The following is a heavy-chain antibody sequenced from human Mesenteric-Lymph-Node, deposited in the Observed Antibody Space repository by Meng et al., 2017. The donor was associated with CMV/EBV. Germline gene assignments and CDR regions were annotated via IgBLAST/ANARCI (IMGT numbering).Heavy chain of an antibody. CDR1: GYNFTNYW. V-gene: IGHV5-51*01. D-gene: IGHD3-3*01. CDR2: IYPGDSDT. J-gene: IGHJ5*02. CDR3: ARLTAPGHVWSGYHWARFDT. Sequence: GESLKISCKGSGYNFTNYWIAWVRQVPGKGLEWMGIIYPGDSDTRHSPSFQGQVTISADKSITTAYLQWSSLKASDTAMYYCARLTAPGHVWSGYHWARFDTWGQGTLVTVSS.